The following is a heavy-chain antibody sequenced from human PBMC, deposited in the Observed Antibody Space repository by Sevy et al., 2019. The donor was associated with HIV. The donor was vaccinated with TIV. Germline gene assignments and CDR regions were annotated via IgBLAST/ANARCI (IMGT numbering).Heavy chain of an antibody. V-gene: IGHV3-30*18. Sequence: GGSLRLSCAASGFIFSSYGMHWVRQAPGKGLEWVTIISDDGSSKYYADSVKGRFTISRDNSENILYLQMNSLRTDDTAVYYCVKGGVTWELLDYWGQGTLVTVSS. CDR2: ISDDGSSK. J-gene: IGHJ4*02. CDR3: VKGGVTWELLDY. CDR1: GFIFSSYG. D-gene: IGHD1-26*01.